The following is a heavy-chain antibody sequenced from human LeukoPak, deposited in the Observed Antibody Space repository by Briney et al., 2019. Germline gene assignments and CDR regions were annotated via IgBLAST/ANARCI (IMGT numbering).Heavy chain of an antibody. Sequence: GASVEVSCKASGYTFTDYYIHWVRQAPGQGLEWMGRINPDSGGTNFAQKFQARVTVTRDTSISTAYMELSTLRSDDTAVYYCARPRATKLVDDGFDIWGQGTIVTVSS. CDR2: INPDSGGT. V-gene: IGHV1-2*06. J-gene: IGHJ3*02. D-gene: IGHD1-26*01. CDR3: ARPRATKLVDDGFDI. CDR1: GYTFTDYY.